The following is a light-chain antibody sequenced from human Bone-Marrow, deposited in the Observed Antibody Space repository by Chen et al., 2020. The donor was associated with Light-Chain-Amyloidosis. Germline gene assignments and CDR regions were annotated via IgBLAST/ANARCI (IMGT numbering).Light chain of an antibody. CDR1: NIVSTS. Sequence: YVLTQPSSVSGDPGQTATDACGGNNIVSTSVHWYQQTPGQAPLLVAYDDSDRPSGIPERLSGSNSVNTATLTISRVEAGDEADYYCQVCDSSSDRPVFGGGTKLTVL. V-gene: IGLV3-21*02. CDR2: DDS. J-gene: IGLJ3*02. CDR3: QVCDSSSDRPV.